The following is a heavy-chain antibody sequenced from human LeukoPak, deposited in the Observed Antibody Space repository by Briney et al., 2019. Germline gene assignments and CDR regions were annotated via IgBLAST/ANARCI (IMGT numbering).Heavy chain of an antibody. Sequence: GGSLRLSCSVSGFTFSTYVMHWVRQAPGKGLEYVSAISSNGDNTYYADSVKGRFTISRDNSKNTLYLQMSSLGPDDTAVYFCVRGTGYWGQGTLVTVSS. J-gene: IGHJ4*02. CDR1: GFTFSTYV. CDR3: VRGTGY. V-gene: IGHV3-64D*06. CDR2: ISSNGDNT.